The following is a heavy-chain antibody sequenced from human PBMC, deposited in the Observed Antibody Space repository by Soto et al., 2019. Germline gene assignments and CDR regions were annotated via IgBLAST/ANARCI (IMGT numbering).Heavy chain of an antibody. D-gene: IGHD2-2*01. CDR2: ITGSGGAT. CDR3: AKEGTNWDFDY. V-gene: IGHV3-23*01. Sequence: GGSLRLSCVASGFTFSSYAMTWVRQAPGKGLEWVSIITGSGGATYYTDSVKRRFTISRDNSKNSLYLQMNSLRADDTAVYYCAKEGTNWDFDYWGQGTLVTVSS. CDR1: GFTFSSYA. J-gene: IGHJ4*02.